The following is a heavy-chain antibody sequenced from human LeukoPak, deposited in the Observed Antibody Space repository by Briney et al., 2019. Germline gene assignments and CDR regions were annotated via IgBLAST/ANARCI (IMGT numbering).Heavy chain of an antibody. Sequence: PGGSLRLSCVASGFTFRTYWMHWVRQAPGKGLEWVAFIRYDGSNKYYADSVKGRFTISRDNSKNTLYLQMNSLRAEDTAVYYCAKEFLGYFDWSSPFDYWGQGTLVTVSS. CDR3: AKEFLGYFDWSSPFDY. J-gene: IGHJ4*02. CDR2: IRYDGSNK. V-gene: IGHV3-30*02. CDR1: GFTFRTYW. D-gene: IGHD3-9*01.